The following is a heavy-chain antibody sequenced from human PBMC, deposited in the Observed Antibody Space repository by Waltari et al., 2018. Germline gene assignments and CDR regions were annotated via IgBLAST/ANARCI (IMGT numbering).Heavy chain of an antibody. CDR3: ASSSIAVNNWFDP. D-gene: IGHD6-6*01. V-gene: IGHV1-69*02. Sequence: QVQLVQSGAEVKKPGSSVKVSCKASGGTFSSYAISWVRQAPGQGLEWMGRIIPSGGSTSYAQKFQGRVTMTRDTSTSTVYMELSSLRSEDTAVYYCASSSIAVNNWFDPWGQGTLVTVSS. J-gene: IGHJ5*02. CDR2: IIPSGGST. CDR1: GGTFSSYA.